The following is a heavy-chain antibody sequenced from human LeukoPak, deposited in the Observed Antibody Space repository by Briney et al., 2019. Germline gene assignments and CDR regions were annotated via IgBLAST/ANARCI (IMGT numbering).Heavy chain of an antibody. CDR1: GGSIGSYY. D-gene: IGHD6-19*01. CDR2: IHYSGST. Sequence: SEILSLTCTVSGGSIGSYYWNWIRQAPGKGLEWIGYIHYSGSTNHNSSLKSRVTISVDTSKNQYSLKLSSVTAADTAVYYCARDGVAGGFDYWGQGTLVTVSS. V-gene: IGHV4-59*01. J-gene: IGHJ4*02. CDR3: ARDGVAGGFDY.